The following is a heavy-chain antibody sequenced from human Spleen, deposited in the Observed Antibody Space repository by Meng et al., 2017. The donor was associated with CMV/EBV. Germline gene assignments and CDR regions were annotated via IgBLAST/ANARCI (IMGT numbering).Heavy chain of an antibody. D-gene: IGHD3-3*01. CDR3: ARGGDDFWSGYYLGWFDP. CDR2: IYYSGST. Sequence: SETLSLTCTVSGGSISSSSYYWGWIRQPPGKGLEWIGSIYYSGSTYYNPSLKSRVTISVDKSKNQFSLKLSSVTAADTAVYYCARGGDDFWSGYYLGWFDPWGQGTLVTVSS. CDR1: GGSISSSSYY. V-gene: IGHV4-39*07. J-gene: IGHJ5*02.